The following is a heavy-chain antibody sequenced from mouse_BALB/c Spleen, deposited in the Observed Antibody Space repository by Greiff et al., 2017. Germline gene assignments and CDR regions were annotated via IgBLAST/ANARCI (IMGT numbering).Heavy chain of an antibody. CDR3: ARGPYPAWFAY. V-gene: IGHV3-2*02. D-gene: IGHD2-10*01. J-gene: IGHJ3*01. Sequence: VQLKESGPGLVKPSQSLSLTCTVTGYSITSDYAWNWIRQFPGNKLEWMGYISYSGSTSYNPSLKSRISITRDTSKNQFFLQLNSVTTEDTATYYCARGPYPAWFAYWGQGTLVTVSA. CDR2: ISYSGST. CDR1: GYSITSDYA.